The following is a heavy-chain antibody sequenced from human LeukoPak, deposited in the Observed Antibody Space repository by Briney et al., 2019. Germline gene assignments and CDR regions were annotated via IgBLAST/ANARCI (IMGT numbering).Heavy chain of an antibody. CDR1: GGSLSSYY. Sequence: PSETLSLTCTVSGGSLSSYYWSWIRQPPGKGLEWIGYIYYGGSTNYNPSLKSRVTISVDTSKNQFSLKLSSVTAADTAVYYCARVSPYSSGGSFDYWGQGTLVTVSS. J-gene: IGHJ4*02. V-gene: IGHV4-59*01. CDR2: IYYGGST. CDR3: ARVSPYSSGGSFDY. D-gene: IGHD6-19*01.